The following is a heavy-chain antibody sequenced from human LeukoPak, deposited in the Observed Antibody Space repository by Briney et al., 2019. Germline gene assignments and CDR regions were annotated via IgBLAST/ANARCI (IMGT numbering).Heavy chain of an antibody. Sequence: SETLSLTCTVSGGSISSSSYYWGWIRQPQGKGREWIVSIYYGGSTYYNPSSKSRVTISVDTSKTHFFLKLSSVTAADAAVYSCARHGGGGGSLFDYWGQGTLVTVSS. J-gene: IGHJ4*02. CDR1: GGSISSSSYY. CDR3: ARHGGGGGSLFDY. CDR2: IYYGGST. D-gene: IGHD3-16*01. V-gene: IGHV4-39*01.